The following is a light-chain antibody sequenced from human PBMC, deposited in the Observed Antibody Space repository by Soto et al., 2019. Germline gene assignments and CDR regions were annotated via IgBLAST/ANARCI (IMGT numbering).Light chain of an antibody. J-gene: IGLJ3*02. CDR1: SSDVGSYNL. CDR2: EGG. CDR3: CTYAGGTTWV. Sequence: QSVLTQPASVSGSPGQSITISCTGTSSDVGSYNLVSWYQQHPGKAPKLMIYEGGKRPSGVSDRFSGSKSGNTAPLTISGLQAENEADYYCCTYAGGTTWVFGGGTKLTVL. V-gene: IGLV2-23*01.